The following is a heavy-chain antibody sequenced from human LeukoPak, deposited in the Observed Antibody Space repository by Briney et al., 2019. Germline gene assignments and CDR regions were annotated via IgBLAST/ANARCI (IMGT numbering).Heavy chain of an antibody. CDR3: AKGVLWFGSPAEYFQH. CDR1: GFSFSSYS. J-gene: IGHJ1*01. V-gene: IGHV3-21*04. Sequence: GGFLRLSCAGSGFSFSSYSLNWVRQAPGKGLEWVSFIRGSSSYMYYADSVKGRFTISRDNSKNTLYLQMNSLRAEDTAVYYCAKGVLWFGSPAEYFQHWGQGTLVTVSS. D-gene: IGHD3-10*01. CDR2: IRGSSSYM.